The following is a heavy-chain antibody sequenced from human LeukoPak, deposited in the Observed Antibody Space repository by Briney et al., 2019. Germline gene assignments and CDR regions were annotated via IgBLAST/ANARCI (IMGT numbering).Heavy chain of an antibody. V-gene: IGHV4-39*01. CDR2: IYYSGST. CDR3: ARQDVATSHDAFDI. J-gene: IGHJ3*02. CDR1: GGSISSSSYY. D-gene: IGHD5-12*01. Sequence: PSETLSLTCTVSGGSISSSSYYWGWIRQPPGKGLEWIGSIYYSGSTNYNPSLKSRVTISVDTSKKQFSLKLSSVTAADTAVYYCARQDVATSHDAFDIWGQGTMVTVSS.